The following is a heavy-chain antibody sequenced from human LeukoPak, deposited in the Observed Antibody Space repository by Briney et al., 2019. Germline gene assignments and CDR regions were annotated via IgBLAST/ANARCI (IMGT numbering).Heavy chain of an antibody. CDR2: ISSSSSTI. V-gene: IGHV3-48*04. Sequence: GGSLRLSCATSGFTFSSYSMNWVRQAPGKGLEWASYISSSSSTIYYADSVKGRFTISRDNAKNSLYLQMNSLRAEDTAVYYCARERIAAAGRNYYGMDVWGQGTTVTVSS. CDR1: GFTFSSYS. D-gene: IGHD6-13*01. CDR3: ARERIAAAGRNYYGMDV. J-gene: IGHJ6*02.